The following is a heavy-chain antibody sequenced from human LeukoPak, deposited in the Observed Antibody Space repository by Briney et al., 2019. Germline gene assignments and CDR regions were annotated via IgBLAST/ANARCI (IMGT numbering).Heavy chain of an antibody. V-gene: IGHV4-59*01. D-gene: IGHD6-19*01. CDR3: ARVSRFPSGYFDF. J-gene: IGHJ4*02. Sequence: SETLSLTCTVSGGSIGSYYWSWIRQPPGKGLEWIGYIYYSGSTTYNPSLKSRVTISVHTSKNQLSLKLSSVTAADTAVYYCARVSRFPSGYFDFWGQGTLVTVSS. CDR1: GGSIGSYY. CDR2: IYYSGST.